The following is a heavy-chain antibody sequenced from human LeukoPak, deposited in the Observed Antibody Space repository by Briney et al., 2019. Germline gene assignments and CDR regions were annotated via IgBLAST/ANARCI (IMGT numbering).Heavy chain of an antibody. Sequence: GGSLRLSCAASGFPFSSYAMSWVRQAPGKGLEWVSGISGSGGTTYYADSVKGRFTISRDNSKNTLYLQMNSLRAEDTAVYYCAKRTVAGTYFDCWGQGTLVTVSS. V-gene: IGHV3-23*01. CDR3: AKRTVAGTYFDC. D-gene: IGHD6-19*01. CDR2: ISGSGGTT. CDR1: GFPFSSYA. J-gene: IGHJ4*02.